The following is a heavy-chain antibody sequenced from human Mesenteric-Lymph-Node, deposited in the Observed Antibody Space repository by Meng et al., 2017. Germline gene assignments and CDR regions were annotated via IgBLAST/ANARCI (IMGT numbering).Heavy chain of an antibody. Sequence: SETLSLTCTVSGGSVSSYYWSWIRQPAGKGLEWIGRIYTSGSFNYNPSLKSRVTMSVDTSKNQFSLKLSSVTAADTAVYYCYTMVRGVPPDFDYWGQGTLVTVSS. CDR1: GGSVSSYY. CDR2: IYTSGSF. CDR3: YTMVRGVPPDFDY. J-gene: IGHJ4*02. D-gene: IGHD3-10*01. V-gene: IGHV4-4*07.